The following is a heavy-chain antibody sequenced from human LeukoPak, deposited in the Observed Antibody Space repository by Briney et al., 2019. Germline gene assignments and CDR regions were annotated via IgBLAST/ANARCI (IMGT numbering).Heavy chain of an antibody. D-gene: IGHD1-26*01. CDR1: GFIFRDFD. CDR2: IGESGSPV. CDR3: ARIGSTGTYNRDFQY. J-gene: IGHJ1*01. Sequence: PGGSLRLSCGGSGFIFRDFDMTWVRQTAGRGLEWLSYIGESGSPVFYADSVKGRFSASRDNAKKSLFLQMNGLRVEDTGIYYCARIGSTGTYNRDFQYWGPGTLVVVSS. V-gene: IGHV3-48*03.